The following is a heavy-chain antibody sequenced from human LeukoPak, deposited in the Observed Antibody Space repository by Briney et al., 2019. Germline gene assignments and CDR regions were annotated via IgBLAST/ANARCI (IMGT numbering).Heavy chain of an antibody. CDR3: AKGLSYYDILTGYRD. D-gene: IGHD3-9*01. Sequence: PGGSLRLSCAASGFTFSSYGMSWVRQAPGKGLEWVSAISGSGGSTYYADSVKGRFTISRDNSKNTRYLQMNSLRAEDTAVYYCAKGLSYYDILTGYRDWGQGTLVTVSS. CDR2: ISGSGGST. CDR1: GFTFSSYG. J-gene: IGHJ4*02. V-gene: IGHV3-23*01.